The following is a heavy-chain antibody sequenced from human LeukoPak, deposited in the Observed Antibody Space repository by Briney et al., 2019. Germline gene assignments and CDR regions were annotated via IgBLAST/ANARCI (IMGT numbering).Heavy chain of an antibody. V-gene: IGHV1-18*01. J-gene: IGHJ3*02. CDR1: GYTFTSYG. D-gene: IGHD1-1*01. CDR2: ISAYNGNT. CDR3: ARLYYNWNRDAFDI. Sequence: GASVKVSCKASGYTFTSYGISWVRQAPGQGLEWMGWISAYNGNTNYAQKLQGRVTMTTDTSTSTAYMELRSLRSDDTAVYYCARLYYNWNRDAFDIWGQGTMVTVSS.